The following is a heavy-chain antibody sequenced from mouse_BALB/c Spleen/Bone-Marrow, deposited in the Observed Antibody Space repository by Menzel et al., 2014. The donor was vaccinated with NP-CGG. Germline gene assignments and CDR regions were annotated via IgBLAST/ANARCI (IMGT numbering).Heavy chain of an antibody. Sequence: EVNVVESGGGLVQPGGSLKLSCATSGFDFSRYWMSWVRQAPGKGLEWIGEINQDSSTINYTPSLKDKFIISRDNAKNTLYLQMSKVRSEDTALYYCARMHYYGYVAYWGQGTLVTVSA. V-gene: IGHV4-1*02. D-gene: IGHD1-2*01. CDR1: GFDFSRYW. CDR2: INQDSSTI. J-gene: IGHJ3*01. CDR3: ARMHYYGYVAY.